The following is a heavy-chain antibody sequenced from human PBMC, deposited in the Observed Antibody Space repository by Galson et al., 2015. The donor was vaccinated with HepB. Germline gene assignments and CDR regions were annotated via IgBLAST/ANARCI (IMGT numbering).Heavy chain of an antibody. CDR1: GGTFSSYT. CDR3: ARSHGSSFYDY. CDR2: IIPILGIA. V-gene: IGHV1-69*02. J-gene: IGHJ4*02. D-gene: IGHD3-10*01. Sequence: SVKVSCKASGGTFSSYTISWVRQAPGQGLEWMGRIIPILGIANYAQKFQGRVTITADKSTSTACMELSSLRSEDTAVYYCARSHGSSFYDYWGQGTLVTVSS.